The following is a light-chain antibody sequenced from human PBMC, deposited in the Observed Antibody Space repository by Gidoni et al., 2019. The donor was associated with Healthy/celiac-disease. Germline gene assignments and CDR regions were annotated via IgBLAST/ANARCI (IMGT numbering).Light chain of an antibody. CDR2: LGS. Sequence: EIVMTQSPLSLLVTPGEPASISCRSSQSLLHINGYNYLDWYLQKPAQSPPLLIGLGSDRASGVPDRFSGSGSGTDFTLKISRVEAEDVGVYYCMQALQTPPFTFGPGTKVDIK. CDR3: MQALQTPPFT. CDR1: QSLLHINGYNY. J-gene: IGKJ3*01. V-gene: IGKV2-28*01.